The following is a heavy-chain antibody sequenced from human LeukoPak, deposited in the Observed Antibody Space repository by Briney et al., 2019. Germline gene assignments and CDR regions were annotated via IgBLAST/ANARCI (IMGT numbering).Heavy chain of an antibody. Sequence: PGGSLRLSCEASGFTFSSYWMHWVRQAPGKGLVWVSRIKGDGSSTSYAESVKGRFTISRDNAKNTLFLQMDSLRAEDTAVYYCAELGITMIGGVWGKGTAVTISS. CDR1: GFTFSSYW. V-gene: IGHV3-74*01. D-gene: IGHD3-10*02. J-gene: IGHJ6*04. CDR2: IKGDGSST. CDR3: AELGITMIGGV.